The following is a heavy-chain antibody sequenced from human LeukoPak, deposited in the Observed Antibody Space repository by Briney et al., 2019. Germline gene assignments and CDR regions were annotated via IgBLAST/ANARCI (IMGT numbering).Heavy chain of an antibody. CDR2: LSSSGGAT. V-gene: IGHV3-23*01. J-gene: IGHJ3*02. CDR3: AKGVPGTGWYSGFDAFDI. Sequence: GGSLRLSCAASGFNFGTYWMNWVRQAPGKGLEWVSILSSSGGATYYADSVKGRFTISRDNSKNTLYLQMNSLRAEDTAVYYCAKGVPGTGWYSGFDAFDIWGQGTMVTVSS. D-gene: IGHD1-26*01. CDR1: GFNFGTYW.